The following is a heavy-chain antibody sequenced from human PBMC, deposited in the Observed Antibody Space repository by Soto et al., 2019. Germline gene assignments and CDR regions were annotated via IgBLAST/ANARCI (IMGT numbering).Heavy chain of an antibody. V-gene: IGHV3-73*02. CDR2: IRSKGNNYAT. Sequence: EVQLVESGGGLVQPGGSLKLSCAASGFTFSGSAMHWVRQASGKGLEWVGRIRSKGNNYATEYAASVKGRFTISRDDSKNTAYLQMNSLKTEDTAVYYCTRLGDGYNYWFDYWGQGTLVTVSS. CDR1: GFTFSGSA. CDR3: TRLGDGYNYWFDY. D-gene: IGHD5-12*01. J-gene: IGHJ4*02.